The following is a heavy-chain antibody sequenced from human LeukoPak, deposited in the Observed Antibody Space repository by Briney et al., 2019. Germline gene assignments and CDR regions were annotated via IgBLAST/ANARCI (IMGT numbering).Heavy chain of an antibody. J-gene: IGHJ6*02. Sequence: PSETLSVTCTVSGGAITSYYWNLIRQPPGKGLEWIGHIYYTGSTNYNPSLKSRVSISLDTSKNQFSLKLNSMTTADTAVYYCATATLGKVYYYYGLDVWGQGTTVTVSS. V-gene: IGHV4-59*01. CDR1: GGAITSYY. CDR3: ATATLGKVYYYYGLDV. D-gene: IGHD7-27*01. CDR2: IYYTGST.